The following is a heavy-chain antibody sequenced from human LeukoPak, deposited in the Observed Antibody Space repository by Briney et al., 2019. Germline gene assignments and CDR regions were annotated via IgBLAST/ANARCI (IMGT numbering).Heavy chain of an antibody. Sequence: GSPRLSCAASGFTFSNYWMSWVRQAPGKGLEWVAHINQDGSEEHYMDSVKARFIISRDNAKNSLSLQMGSLRAEDTAVYYCVRDGGVSGYDLLDYWGQGTLVTVSS. D-gene: IGHD5-12*01. V-gene: IGHV3-7*01. CDR1: GFTFSNYW. CDR2: INQDGSEE. J-gene: IGHJ4*02. CDR3: VRDGGVSGYDLLDY.